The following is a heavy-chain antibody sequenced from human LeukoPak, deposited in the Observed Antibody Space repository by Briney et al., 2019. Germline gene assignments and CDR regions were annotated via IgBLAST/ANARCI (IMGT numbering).Heavy chain of an antibody. CDR3: ARDQRNYYFDY. CDR1: GFTFSDYF. J-gene: IGHJ4*02. Sequence: SGGSLRLSCAASGFTFSDYFMSWIRQAPGKGLEWVSYISGGGSNTKYADSVKGRFTISRDNAKNSLYLQMNSLRAEDTAVYYCARDQRNYYFDYWGQGTLVTVSS. CDR2: ISGGGSNT. D-gene: IGHD2/OR15-2a*01. V-gene: IGHV3-11*05.